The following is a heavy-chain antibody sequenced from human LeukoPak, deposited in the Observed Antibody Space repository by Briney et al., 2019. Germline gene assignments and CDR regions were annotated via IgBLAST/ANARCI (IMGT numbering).Heavy chain of an antibody. D-gene: IGHD3-10*01. V-gene: IGHV4-61*01. J-gene: IGHJ4*02. CDR2: IYYSGST. Sequence: PSETLSLTCTVSGGSVSSSIYYWSWIRQPPGKGLEWIGYIYYSGSTNSNPSLKSRITILVDTSKNQFSLKLSSVTAADTAVYYCARFLYGSGSQVVFDYWGQGTLVTVSS. CDR3: ARFLYGSGSQVVFDY. CDR1: GGSVSSSIYY.